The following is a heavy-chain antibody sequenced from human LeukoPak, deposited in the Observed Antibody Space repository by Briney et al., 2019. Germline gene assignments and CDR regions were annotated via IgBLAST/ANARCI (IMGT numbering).Heavy chain of an antibody. CDR3: ARSIVGVRKRNDY. Sequence: ASVKVSCKASGYTFTSYDIIWVRQAAGQGLEWMGWMNPNSGHTGYAQKFQGRVTMTRNTSISTAYMELTSLISEDSAVYYCARSIVGVRKRNDYWGQGTLVTVSS. D-gene: IGHD1-26*01. CDR2: MNPNSGHT. CDR1: GYTFTSYD. V-gene: IGHV1-8*01. J-gene: IGHJ4*02.